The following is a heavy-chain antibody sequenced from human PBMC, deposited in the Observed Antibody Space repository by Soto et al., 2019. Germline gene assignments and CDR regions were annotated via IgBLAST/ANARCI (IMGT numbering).Heavy chain of an antibody. Sequence: TSETLSLTCAVSGDSITSIYHWACIRQSPGGGLEWIGKIYHGGTTNYNPSLKNRVTISVDKSKNQFSLKLTSVTAADTAVYYCVSSLNYDFWRDGGRHFYFDYWGRGILVTVSS. CDR3: VSSLNYDFWRDGGRHFYFDY. CDR1: GDSITSIYH. D-gene: IGHD3-3*01. CDR2: IYHGGTT. V-gene: IGHV4-38-2*01. J-gene: IGHJ4*02.